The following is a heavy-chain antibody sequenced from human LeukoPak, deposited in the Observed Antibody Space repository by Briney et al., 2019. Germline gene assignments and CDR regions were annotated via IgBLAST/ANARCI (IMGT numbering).Heavy chain of an antibody. D-gene: IGHD3-22*01. V-gene: IGHV4-59*01. CDR3: RRSEYYYVSRGSVYYYYYVMDF. Sequence: SETLSLTCTVYGGSISSYYWSWIRQPPGKGLEWIGYIYYSGGTNYNPSLKSRVTISVDTSKNQFSLKLSSVTAADPAVYYWRRSEYYYVSRGSVYYYYYVMDFWGQGTTVTASS. CDR2: IYYSGGT. CDR1: GGSISSYY. J-gene: IGHJ6*02.